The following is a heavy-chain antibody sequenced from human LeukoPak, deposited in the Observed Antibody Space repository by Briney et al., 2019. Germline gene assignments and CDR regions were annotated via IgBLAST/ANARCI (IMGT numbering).Heavy chain of an antibody. CDR3: TRDVRHSYGPPSDY. J-gene: IGHJ4*02. D-gene: IGHD5-18*01. Sequence: GGSLRLSCAGSGFTFGDYAMSWVRQAPGKGLEWVGFIRSKGYGGTTEYAASVKGRFTISRDDFKSVAYLQMNSLITEDTAVYYCTRDVRHSYGPPSDYWGQGTLVIVSS. CDR1: GFTFGDYA. CDR2: IRSKGYGGTT. V-gene: IGHV3-49*04.